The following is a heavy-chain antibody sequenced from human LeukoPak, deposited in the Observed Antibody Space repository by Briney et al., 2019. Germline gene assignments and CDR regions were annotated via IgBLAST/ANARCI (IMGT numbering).Heavy chain of an antibody. V-gene: IGHV3-23*01. D-gene: IGHD3-10*01. Sequence: GGSLRLSCAASGFTFSSYAMSWVRQAPGKGLEWVSAISGSGGSTYYAGSVKGRFTISRDNSKNTLYLQMNSLRAEDTAVYYCAREPKWFGEPQIGDYWGQGTLVTVSS. CDR2: ISGSGGST. CDR3: AREPKWFGEPQIGDY. CDR1: GFTFSSYA. J-gene: IGHJ4*02.